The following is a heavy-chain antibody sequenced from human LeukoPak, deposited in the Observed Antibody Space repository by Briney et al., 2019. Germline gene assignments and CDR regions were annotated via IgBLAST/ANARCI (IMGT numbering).Heavy chain of an antibody. CDR1: GGSFSGYY. Sequence: SETLSRTCAVYGGSFSGYYWSWIRQPPGKGLEWIGEINHSGSTNYNPSLKSRVTISVDTSKNQFSLKLSSVTAADTAVYYCARGSVLRYFDWLLPAYYFDYWGQGTLVTVSS. D-gene: IGHD3-9*01. V-gene: IGHV4-34*01. CDR3: ARGSVLRYFDWLLPAYYFDY. J-gene: IGHJ4*02. CDR2: INHSGST.